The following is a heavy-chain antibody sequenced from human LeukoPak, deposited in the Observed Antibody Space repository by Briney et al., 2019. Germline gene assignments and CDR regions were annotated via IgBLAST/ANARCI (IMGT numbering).Heavy chain of an antibody. Sequence: GRSLRLSCATSGFTFSNFEMHWVRQAPGKGLEWVSHISSSGGAIYYADSVKGRFTISRDNAKNSLYLQMNSLRAEDTAVYYCARRYCTSSSCTLDHWGQGTLVTLST. CDR3: ARRYCTSSSCTLDH. CDR2: ISSSGGAI. J-gene: IGHJ4*02. V-gene: IGHV3-48*03. D-gene: IGHD2-2*01. CDR1: GFTFSNFE.